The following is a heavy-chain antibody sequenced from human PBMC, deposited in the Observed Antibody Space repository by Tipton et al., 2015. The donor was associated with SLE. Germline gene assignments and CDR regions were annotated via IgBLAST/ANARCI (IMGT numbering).Heavy chain of an antibody. V-gene: IGHV4-38-2*02. CDR2: FSHSGST. CDR1: GYSISSGFY. J-gene: IGHJ6*02. D-gene: IGHD3-10*01. Sequence: TLSLTCTVSGYSISSGFYWDWIRQPPGKGLEWIGSFSHSGSTYYNPSLKSRVTISVDTSKNQFSLRLSSVTAADTAVYYCARDPPSSYYYGMDVWGQGTTVTVSS. CDR3: ARDPPSSYYYGMDV.